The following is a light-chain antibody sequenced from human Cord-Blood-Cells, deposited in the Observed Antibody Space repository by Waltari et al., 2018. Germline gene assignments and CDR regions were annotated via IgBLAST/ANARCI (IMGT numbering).Light chain of an antibody. J-gene: IGLJ3*02. CDR3: ETWDSNTRV. CDR2: LEGSGSY. CDR1: SGHSSYI. Sequence: QPVPTQSSSASASLGSSVKLTCTLSSGHSSYIIAWHQQQPGKAPRYLMKLEGSGSYNKGSGVPDRFSGSSSEADRYLTISNLQSEDEADYYCETWDSNTRVFGGGTKLTVL. V-gene: IGLV4-60*03.